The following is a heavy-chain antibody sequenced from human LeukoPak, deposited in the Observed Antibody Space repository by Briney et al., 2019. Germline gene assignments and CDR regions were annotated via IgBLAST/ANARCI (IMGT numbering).Heavy chain of an antibody. V-gene: IGHV3-15*01. D-gene: IGHD6-13*01. J-gene: IGHJ4*02. CDR1: GFTFNNAW. CDR2: IKSKTDGGTT. Sequence: GGSLRLSCAASGFTFNNAWMSWVRQAPGKGLEWVGRIKSKTDGGTTDYAAPVKGRFTISRDDSKNTLYLQMNSLKTEDTAVYHCTTGYYSSWSYYFDYWGQGTLVTVSS. CDR3: TTGYYSSWSYYFDY.